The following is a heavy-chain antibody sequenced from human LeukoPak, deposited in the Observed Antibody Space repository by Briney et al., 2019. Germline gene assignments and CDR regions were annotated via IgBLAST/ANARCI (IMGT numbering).Heavy chain of an antibody. CDR1: GFTLSSYA. V-gene: IGHV3-23*01. J-gene: IGHJ4*02. CDR3: AKSGSGSLAADY. Sequence: GGSLRLSCVASGFTLSSYAMSWVRQAPGKGLEWVSAISGSGGSTYYADSVKGRFTISRDNSKNTLYLQMNSLRAEDTAVYYCAKSGSGSLAADYWGQGTLVTVSS. CDR2: ISGSGGST. D-gene: IGHD1-26*01.